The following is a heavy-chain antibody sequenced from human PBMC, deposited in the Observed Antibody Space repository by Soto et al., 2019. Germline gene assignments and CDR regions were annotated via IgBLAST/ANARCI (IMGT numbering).Heavy chain of an antibody. D-gene: IGHD2-21*02. CDR1: DDGSSY. CDR3: ASDSDIARSFI. J-gene: IGHJ4*02. V-gene: IGHV4-39*01. Sequence: SETLSLTCSVSDDGSSYWGWIRQAPGKGLEWIGSIHYGGTTYYNPSLKSRVTISFDTSKSQFSLNLNSVIAADAAVYYCASDSDIARSFIWGQGIPVTVSS. CDR2: IHYGGTT.